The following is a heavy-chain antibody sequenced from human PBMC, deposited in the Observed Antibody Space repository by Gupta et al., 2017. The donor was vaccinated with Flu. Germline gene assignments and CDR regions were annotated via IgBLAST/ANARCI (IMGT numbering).Heavy chain of an antibody. J-gene: IGHJ4*02. V-gene: IGHV3-15*01. CDR3: TTDKYCSGGSCYQWLQEYLDY. D-gene: IGHD2-15*01. Sequence: EVQLVESGGGLVKPGGSLRLSCAASGFTFSNAWMSWVRQAPGKGLEWVGRIKSKTDGGTTDYAAPVKGRFTISRDDSKNTLYLQMNSLKTEDTAVYYCTTDKYCSGGSCYQWLQEYLDYWGQGTLVTVSS. CDR1: GFTFSNAW. CDR2: IKSKTDGGTT.